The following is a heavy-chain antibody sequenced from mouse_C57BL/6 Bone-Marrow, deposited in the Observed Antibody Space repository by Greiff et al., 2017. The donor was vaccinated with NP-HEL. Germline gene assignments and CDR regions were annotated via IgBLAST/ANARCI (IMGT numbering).Heavy chain of an antibody. CDR2: ISSGGSYT. J-gene: IGHJ3*01. CDR3: ARRLGLDAY. D-gene: IGHD4-1*01. Sequence: EVQRVESGGDLVKPGGSLKLSCAASGFTFSSYGMSWVRQTPDKRLEWVATISSGGSYTYYPDSVKGRFTISRGNAKNTLYLQMSSLKSEDTAMYYCARRLGLDAYWGQGTLVTVSA. CDR1: GFTFSSYG. V-gene: IGHV5-6*01.